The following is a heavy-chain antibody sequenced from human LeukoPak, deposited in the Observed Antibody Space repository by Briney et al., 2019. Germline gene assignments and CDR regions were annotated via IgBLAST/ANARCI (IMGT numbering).Heavy chain of an antibody. CDR3: ARDGVTTIPNYFDY. D-gene: IGHD2-21*02. J-gene: IGHJ4*02. V-gene: IGHV3-23*01. CDR2: ISGSATT. Sequence: PGGSLRLSCAASGFTFSSHAMSWVRQAPGKGLEWVSAISGSATTYYADSVRGRFIISRDNSKNTLYLQMNSLRAEDTAVYYCARDGVTTIPNYFDYWGQGTLVTVSS. CDR1: GFTFSSHA.